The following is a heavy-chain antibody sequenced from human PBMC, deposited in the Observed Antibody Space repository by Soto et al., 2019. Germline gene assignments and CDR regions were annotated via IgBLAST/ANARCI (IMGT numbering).Heavy chain of an antibody. CDR3: ARMIVLPSYGSGSYCWFDP. D-gene: IGHD3-10*01. J-gene: IGHJ5*02. V-gene: IGHV4-59*01. CDR1: GGSISSYY. CDR2: IYYSGST. Sequence: SETLSLTCTVSGGSISSYYWSWIRQPPGKGLEWIGYIYYSGSTNYNPSLKSRVTISVDTSKNQFSLKLSSVTAADTAVYYCARMIVLPSYGSGSYCWFDPWGQGTLVTVSS.